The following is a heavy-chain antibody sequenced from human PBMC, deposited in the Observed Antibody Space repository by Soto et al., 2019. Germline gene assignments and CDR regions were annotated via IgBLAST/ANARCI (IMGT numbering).Heavy chain of an antibody. D-gene: IGHD3-10*01. Sequence: GGSLRLSCAASGFTFNNYAMGWVRQAPGKGLEWVSAITGSGSDTYYLDSVKGRFTISRDNSKNTLFLQMNSLRAEDTAIYYCAKLGSSAWSPHYYFDYWGQGTLVTVSS. CDR1: GFTFNNYA. CDR2: ITGSGSDT. J-gene: IGHJ4*02. CDR3: AKLGSSAWSPHYYFDY. V-gene: IGHV3-23*01.